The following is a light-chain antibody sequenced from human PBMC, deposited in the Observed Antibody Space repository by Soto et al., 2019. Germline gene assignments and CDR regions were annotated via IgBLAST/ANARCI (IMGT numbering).Light chain of an antibody. Sequence: DIQMTQSPSSLSASVGDRVTITCRASQSISSYLNWYQQKPGKAPKLLIYAAYSLQSGVPSRFSGSGSGTDFTLTISSLQPEDFATYYCKQSYSTPVTFGQGTKVDIK. J-gene: IGKJ1*01. CDR1: QSISSY. CDR2: AAY. CDR3: KQSYSTPVT. V-gene: IGKV1-39*01.